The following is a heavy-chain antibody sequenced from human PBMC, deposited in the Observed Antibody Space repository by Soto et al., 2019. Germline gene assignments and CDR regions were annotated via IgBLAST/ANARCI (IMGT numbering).Heavy chain of an antibody. CDR2: ISSSSSYI. J-gene: IGHJ4*02. CDR3: ARDLVGQYSSSSARYFDY. V-gene: IGHV3-21*01. D-gene: IGHD6-6*01. Sequence: GGSLRLSCAASGFTFSSYSMNWVRQAPGKGLEWVSSISSSSSYIYYADSVKGRFTISRDNAKNSLYLQMNSLRAEDTAVYYCARDLVGQYSSSSARYFDYWGQGTLVTVSS. CDR1: GFTFSSYS.